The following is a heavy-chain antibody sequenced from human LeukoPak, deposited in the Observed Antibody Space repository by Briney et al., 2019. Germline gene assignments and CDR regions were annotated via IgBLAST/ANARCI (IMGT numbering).Heavy chain of an antibody. D-gene: IGHD3-22*01. CDR3: ASFAYYYDSSGYYYNY. J-gene: IGHJ4*02. CDR2: ISAYNGNT. CDR1: GYTFTSYG. V-gene: IGHV1-18*01. Sequence: ASVKVSCKASGYTFTSYGISWVRQAPGQGLEWMGWISAYNGNTNYAQKLQGRVTMTTDTSTSTAYMELRSLRSDDTAVYYCASFAYYYDSSGYYYNYWGQGTLDTVSS.